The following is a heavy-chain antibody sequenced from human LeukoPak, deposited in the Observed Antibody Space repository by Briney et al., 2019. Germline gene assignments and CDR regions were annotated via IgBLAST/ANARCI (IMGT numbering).Heavy chain of an antibody. Sequence: SETLSLTCTVSGGSISSSSYYWGWIRQPPGKGLEWIGSIYYSGSTYYNPSLKSRVTLSVDTSKNQFSLKLSSVTAADTAVYYCARGGTRGGSDYYYYMDVWGKGTTVTVSS. J-gene: IGHJ6*03. CDR2: IYYSGST. CDR3: ARGGTRGGSDYYYYMDV. CDR1: GGSISSSSYY. D-gene: IGHD1-26*01. V-gene: IGHV4-39*07.